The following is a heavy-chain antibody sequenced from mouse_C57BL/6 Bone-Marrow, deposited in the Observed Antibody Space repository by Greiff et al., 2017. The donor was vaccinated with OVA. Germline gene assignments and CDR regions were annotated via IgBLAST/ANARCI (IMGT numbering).Heavy chain of an antibody. CDR2: IHPNSGST. J-gene: IGHJ4*01. D-gene: IGHD1-1*01. V-gene: IGHV1-64*01. CDR1: GYTFTSYW. Sequence: QVHVKQPGAELVKPGASVKLSCKASGYTFTSYWMHWVKQRPGQGLEWIGMIHPNSGSTNYNEKFKSKATLTVDKSSSTAYMQLSSLTSEDSAVYYCARERGTTVVEAMDYWGQGTSVTVSS. CDR3: ARERGTTVVEAMDY.